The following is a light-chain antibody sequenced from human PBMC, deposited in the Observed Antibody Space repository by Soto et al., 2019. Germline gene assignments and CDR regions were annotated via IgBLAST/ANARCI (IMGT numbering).Light chain of an antibody. J-gene: IGKJ1*01. CDR3: QEDANWSPEGT. CDR1: QSVSIN. V-gene: IGKV3-15*01. CDR2: GAS. Sequence: TVLTQSPGTLSVSPGERASLSCRASQSVSINLAWYQQKPGQAPRLLIYGASNRATGIPARFSGSGSGTEFTLSIDSLPSVDFAVYYCQEDANWSPEGTFGKGTKV.